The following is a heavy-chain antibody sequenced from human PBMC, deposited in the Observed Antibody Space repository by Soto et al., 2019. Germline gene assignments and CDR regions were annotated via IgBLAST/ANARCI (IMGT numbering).Heavy chain of an antibody. D-gene: IGHD4-17*01. CDR2: ISYDGSNK. CDR1: GFTFSSYG. J-gene: IGHJ3*02. V-gene: IGHV3-30*18. CDR3: AKIYGSDAFDI. Sequence: GGSLRLSCAASGFTFSSYGMHWVRQAPGKGLEWVAVISYDGSNKYYADSVKGRFTISRDNSKNTLYLQMNSLRAEDTAVHYCAKIYGSDAFDIWGQGTMVTVSS.